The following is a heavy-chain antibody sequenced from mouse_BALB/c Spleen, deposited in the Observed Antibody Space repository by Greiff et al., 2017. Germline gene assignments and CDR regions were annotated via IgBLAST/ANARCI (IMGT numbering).Heavy chain of an antibody. Sequence: EVQVVESGGGLVKPGGSLKLSCAASGFTFSSYAMSWVRQTPEKRLEWVASISSGGSTYYPDSVKGRFTISRDNARNILYLQMSSLRSEDTAMYYCANDYDGGFDYWGQGTTLTVSS. D-gene: IGHD2-4*01. V-gene: IGHV5-6-5*01. CDR1: GFTFSSYA. CDR3: ANDYDGGFDY. CDR2: ISSGGST. J-gene: IGHJ2*01.